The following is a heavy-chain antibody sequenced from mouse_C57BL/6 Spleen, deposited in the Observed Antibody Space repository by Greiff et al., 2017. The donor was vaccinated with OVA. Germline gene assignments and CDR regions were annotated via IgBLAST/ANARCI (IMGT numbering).Heavy chain of an antibody. J-gene: IGHJ3*01. V-gene: IGHV1-4*01. D-gene: IGHD1-1*01. CDR3: AVITTVAGGFAY. CDR1: GYTFTSYT. Sequence: VKLQESGAELARPGASVKMSCKASGYTFTSYTMHWVKQRPGQGLEWIGYINPSSGYTKYNQKFKDKATLTADKSSSTAYMQLSSLTSEDSAVYYCAVITTVAGGFAYWGQGTLVTVSA. CDR2: INPSSGYT.